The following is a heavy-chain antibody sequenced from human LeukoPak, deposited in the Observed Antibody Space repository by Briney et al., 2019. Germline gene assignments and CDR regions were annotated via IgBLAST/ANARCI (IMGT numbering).Heavy chain of an antibody. V-gene: IGHV1-18*01. CDR3: ARDEQWLVPISRPFYGMDV. Sequence: ASVKVSCKASGYTFTSSGISWVRQAPGQGLEWMGWINTYNGNTNYAQKLQGRVTMTTDTPTSTAYMELRSLRSDDTAVYYCARDEQWLVPISRPFYGMDVWGQGTTVSVSS. CDR2: INTYNGNT. D-gene: IGHD6-19*01. CDR1: GYTFTSSG. J-gene: IGHJ6*02.